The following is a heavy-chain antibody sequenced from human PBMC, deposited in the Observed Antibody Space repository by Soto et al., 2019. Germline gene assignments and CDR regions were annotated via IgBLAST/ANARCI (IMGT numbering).Heavy chain of an antibody. D-gene: IGHD3-10*01. V-gene: IGHV4-4*02. CDR1: GVSISSSNW. CDR2: IYHSGIT. CDR3: ATQGSGSYRPHYYYYCGMDV. Sequence: SETLSLTCAVSGVSISSSNWWRWVRPPPGKGLEWIGDIYHSGITNYNPSLKSRVTISVDKSKNQYSLKLSSVTAADTAVYYCATQGSGSYRPHYYYYCGMDVWGQGTTVTVSS. J-gene: IGHJ6*02.